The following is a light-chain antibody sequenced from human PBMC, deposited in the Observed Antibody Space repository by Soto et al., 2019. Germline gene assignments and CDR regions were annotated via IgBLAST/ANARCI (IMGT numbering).Light chain of an antibody. J-gene: IGKJ5*01. Sequence: EIVLTQCPGTLSLSPGERTTLACRASQSVSSSYVAWYQQRPGQAPRLLIYAASIMDTDSQDRFSVSGSGTDFTLTNSRVVTEAFAVFYCQQYGSSSLTFGQGTRLEIK. CDR1: QSVSSSY. V-gene: IGKV3-20*01. CDR2: AAS. CDR3: QQYGSSSLT.